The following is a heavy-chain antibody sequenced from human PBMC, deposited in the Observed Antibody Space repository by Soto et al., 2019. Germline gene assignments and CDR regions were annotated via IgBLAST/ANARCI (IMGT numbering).Heavy chain of an antibody. V-gene: IGHV3-21*01. CDR3: ARLEYYYDSSGYYPDY. J-gene: IGHJ4*02. Sequence: PVGSLRLSCAASGFTFSSYSMNWVRQAPGKGLEWVSSISSSSSYIYYADSVKGRFTISRDNAKNSLYLQMNSLRAEDTAVYYCARLEYYYDSSGYYPDYWGQGTLVTVSS. D-gene: IGHD3-22*01. CDR2: ISSSSSYI. CDR1: GFTFSSYS.